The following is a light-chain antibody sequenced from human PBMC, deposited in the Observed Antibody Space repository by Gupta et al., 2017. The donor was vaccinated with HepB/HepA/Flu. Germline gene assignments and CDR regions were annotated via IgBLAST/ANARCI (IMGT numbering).Light chain of an antibody. V-gene: IGLV7-43*01. Sequence: QIVVTQEPSLTVSPGGTVTLTCASSTGTVTSGYYSNWFQQKPGQAPRPLIYSAINKQPWTPAQFSCALLWGKAALTLSCGQPEDEADYYCRLYYDGDRVFGGGTKLTVL. J-gene: IGLJ2*01. CDR3: RLYYDGDRV. CDR2: SAI. CDR1: TGTVTSGYY.